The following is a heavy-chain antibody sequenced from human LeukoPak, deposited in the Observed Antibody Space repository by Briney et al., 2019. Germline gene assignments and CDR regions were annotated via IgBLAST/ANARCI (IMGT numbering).Heavy chain of an antibody. J-gene: IGHJ5*01. CDR1: GGTFSSYA. CDR3: ARQRQDDFWSGTLAS. V-gene: IGHV1-69*05. Sequence: ASVKVSCKASGGTFSSYAISWVRQAPGQGPEWMGRIIPIFGTANYAQKFQGRVTITTDESTSTAYMELSSLRSEDTAVYYCARQRQDDFWSGTLASWGQGTLVTVSS. D-gene: IGHD3-3*01. CDR2: IIPIFGTA.